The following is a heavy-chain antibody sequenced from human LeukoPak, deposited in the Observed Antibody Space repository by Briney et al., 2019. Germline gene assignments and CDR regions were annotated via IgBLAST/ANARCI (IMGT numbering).Heavy chain of an antibody. V-gene: IGHV1-2*02. CDR3: ARAFRGFGEFYDY. CDR2: INPNSGGT. J-gene: IGHJ4*02. Sequence: ASVKVSCKASGYTFTGYYMHWVRQAPGQGLEWMGWINPNSGGTNYAQKFQGRVTMTRDTSISTAYMELSRLRSDDTAVYYCARAFRGFGEFYDYWGQGTLVTVSS. CDR1: GYTFTGYY. D-gene: IGHD3-10*01.